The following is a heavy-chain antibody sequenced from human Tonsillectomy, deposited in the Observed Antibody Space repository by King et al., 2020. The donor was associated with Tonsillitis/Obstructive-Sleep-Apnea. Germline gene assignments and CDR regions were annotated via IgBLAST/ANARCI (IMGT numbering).Heavy chain of an antibody. J-gene: IGHJ4*02. CDR2: ISLDGTNK. Sequence: VQLVESGGGVVQPGGSLRLSCAASGFSFTTYAMHWVRQAPGKGLEWVAFISLDGTNKKYGDSVMGRFIISRDISKNTLYLQMNSLTTEDTAVYYCARDHEGPDGTNDRVFDYWGQGTLVTVSS. CDR1: GFSFTTYA. CDR3: ARDHEGPDGTNDRVFDY. D-gene: IGHD5-24*01. V-gene: IGHV3-30*01.